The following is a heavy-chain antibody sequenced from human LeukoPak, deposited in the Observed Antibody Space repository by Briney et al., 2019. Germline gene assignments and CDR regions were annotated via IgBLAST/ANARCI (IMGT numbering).Heavy chain of an antibody. J-gene: IGHJ3*02. V-gene: IGHV3-30*04. Sequence: PGRSLRLFCAAPGFTFSSYAMHWVRQAPGKGLEWVAVISYDGSNKYYADSVKGRSTISRDNSKNTLYLQMNNLRAEDTAVYYCARVGVYYDILNAFDIWGQGTMVTVSS. D-gene: IGHD3-9*01. CDR1: GFTFSSYA. CDR2: ISYDGSNK. CDR3: ARVGVYYDILNAFDI.